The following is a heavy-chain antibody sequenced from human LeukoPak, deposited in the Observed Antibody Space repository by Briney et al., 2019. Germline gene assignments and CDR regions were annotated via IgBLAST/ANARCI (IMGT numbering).Heavy chain of an antibody. CDR2: IKEDESAK. D-gene: IGHD3-16*01. J-gene: IGHJ4*02. Sequence: GGSLRLSCVASGFIFTDHWMSWVRQAPGKGLDWVANIKEDESAKFYADSVRGRFTISRDNAKNSVYLEMNNLRVEDTAVYYCTRAVDVADYWGRGTLVTVSS. CDR3: TRAVDVADY. V-gene: IGHV3-7*01. CDR1: GFIFTDHW.